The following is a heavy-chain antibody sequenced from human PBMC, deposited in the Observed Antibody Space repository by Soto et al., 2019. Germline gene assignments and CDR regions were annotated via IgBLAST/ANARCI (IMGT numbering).Heavy chain of an antibody. CDR3: ARVPSSSYHYFDY. CDR2: IYSAGSA. J-gene: IGHJ4*02. Sequence: GGSLRLSCAASGFTFSSYAMSWVRQAPGKGLEWVSVIYSAGSADFADSVKGRFTISRDNSKNTLYLQMSSLRAEDTAVYYCARVPSSSYHYFDYWGQGNLVTVSS. D-gene: IGHD6-13*01. CDR1: GFTFSSYA. V-gene: IGHV3-66*01.